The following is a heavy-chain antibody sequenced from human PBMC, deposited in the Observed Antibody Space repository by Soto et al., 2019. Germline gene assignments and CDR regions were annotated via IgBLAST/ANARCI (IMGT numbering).Heavy chain of an antibody. CDR2: IKQDGSEK. V-gene: IGHV3-7*01. J-gene: IGHJ6*03. CDR3: ARDPSSLYGSGKGWYYYYYMDV. D-gene: IGHD1-26*01. CDR1: GFTFSSYW. Sequence: EVQLVESGGGLVQPGGSLRLSCAASGFTFSSYWMSWVRQAPGKGLEWVANIKQDGSEKYYVDSVKGRFTISRDNAKNSLYLQMNSLRAEDTAVYYCARDPSSLYGSGKGWYYYYYMDVWGKGTTVTVSS.